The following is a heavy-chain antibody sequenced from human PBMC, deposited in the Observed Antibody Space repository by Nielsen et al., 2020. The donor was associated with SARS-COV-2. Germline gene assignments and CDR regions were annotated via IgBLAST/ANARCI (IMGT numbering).Heavy chain of an antibody. CDR2: IKPDGSGK. CDR3: ARGRGNY. CDR1: GFTFSSYW. J-gene: IGHJ4*02. Sequence: GESLKISCAASGFTFSSYWMTWVRQAPGKGLEWVAKIKPDGSGKYYVDSVRGRFTISRDNAKNSLYLQMNSLRAEDTAVYYCARGRGNYWGQGTLVTVSS. V-gene: IGHV3-7*03.